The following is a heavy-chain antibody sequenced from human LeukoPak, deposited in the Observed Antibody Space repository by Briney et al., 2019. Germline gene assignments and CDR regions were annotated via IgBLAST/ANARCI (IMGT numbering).Heavy chain of an antibody. Sequence: GGSLRLSCAASGFTFSSYAMSWVRRAPGKGLEWVPAISGSGGNTYYPDSVKGRFTTSRDNSKNTLYLQMNSLRAEDTAVYYCAKFGGSSYWGQGTLVTVSS. CDR3: AKFGGSSY. J-gene: IGHJ4*02. CDR1: GFTFSSYA. CDR2: ISGSGGNT. D-gene: IGHD2-15*01. V-gene: IGHV3-23*01.